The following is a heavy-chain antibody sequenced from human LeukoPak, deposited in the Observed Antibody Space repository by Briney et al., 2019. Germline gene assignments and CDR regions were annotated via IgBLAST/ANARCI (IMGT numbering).Heavy chain of an antibody. V-gene: IGHV3-48*03. Sequence: GGSLRLSCAASGFTFSSYEMNWVRQAPGKGLEWVSYISSSGSTIYYADSVKGRFTISRDNAKNSLYLQMNRLRAEDTDVYYCARDDATARANDAFDIWGQGTMVTVSS. D-gene: IGHD5-18*01. CDR1: GFTFSSYE. CDR2: ISSSGSTI. CDR3: ARDDATARANDAFDI. J-gene: IGHJ3*02.